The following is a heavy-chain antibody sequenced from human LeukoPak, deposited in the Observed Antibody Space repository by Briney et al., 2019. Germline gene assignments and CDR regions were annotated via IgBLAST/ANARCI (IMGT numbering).Heavy chain of an antibody. D-gene: IGHD1-26*01. Sequence: TGGSLRLSCSASGFIFSTYTMYWVRQAPGKGLEYVSVINGDGRTTYYIDSVKGRFTISRDNSKNSLYLQMNSLRDEDTAVYYCASSGSYRFDYWGQGTLVTVSS. V-gene: IGHV3-64*04. J-gene: IGHJ4*02. CDR2: INGDGRTT. CDR3: ASSGSYRFDY. CDR1: GFIFSTYT.